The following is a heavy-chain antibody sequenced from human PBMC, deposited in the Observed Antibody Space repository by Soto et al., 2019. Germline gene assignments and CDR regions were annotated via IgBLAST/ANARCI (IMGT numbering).Heavy chain of an antibody. V-gene: IGHV4-59*12. J-gene: IGHJ6*04. CDR2: IYYSGST. CDR1: GGSISSYY. Sequence: SETLSLTCTVAGGSISSYYWSWIRQPPGKGLEWIGYIYYSGSTNYNPSLKSRVTISVDTSNNQFSLKVTSVIAADTPVYYCAREGYDGKTYYYSVTAFRVNGTTVPVPP. D-gene: IGHD2-15*01. CDR3: AREGYDGKTYYYSVTAF.